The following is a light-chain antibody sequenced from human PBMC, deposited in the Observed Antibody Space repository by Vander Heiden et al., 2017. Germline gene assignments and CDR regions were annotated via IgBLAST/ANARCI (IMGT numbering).Light chain of an antibody. CDR3: QQDGSSPQT. V-gene: IGKV3-20*01. J-gene: IGKJ1*01. CDR1: QSVRSSY. Sequence: DIVLTQSPGTLSLSPGERATLSCRASQSVRSSYLAWYQQKPGQAPRLLIYGASSRATGIPDRFSGSGSGTDFTLTISRLEPEDFAVYYCQQDGSSPQTFGQGTKVEIK. CDR2: GAS.